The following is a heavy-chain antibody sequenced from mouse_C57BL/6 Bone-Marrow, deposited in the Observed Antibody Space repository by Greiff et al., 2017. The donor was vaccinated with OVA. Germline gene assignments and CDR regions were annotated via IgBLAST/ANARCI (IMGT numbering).Heavy chain of an antibody. Sequence: QVQLQQPGAELVKPGASVKLSCKASGYPFTSYWMHWVKQRPGQGLEWIGMIHPNSGSTNYNEKFKSKATLTVDKSSSTAYMQLSSLTSEDSAVYYCARPITTVPNYYAMDYWGQGTSVTVSS. D-gene: IGHD1-1*01. V-gene: IGHV1-64*01. CDR3: ARPITTVPNYYAMDY. CDR2: IHPNSGST. CDR1: GYPFTSYW. J-gene: IGHJ4*01.